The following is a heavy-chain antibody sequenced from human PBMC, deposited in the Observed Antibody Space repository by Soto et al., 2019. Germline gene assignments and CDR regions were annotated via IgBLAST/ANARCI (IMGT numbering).Heavy chain of an antibody. CDR1: GYTFTSYV. D-gene: IGHD5-18*01. Sequence: ASVKVSCKASGYTFTSYVISWVRQAPGQGLEWMGWISAYNGNTNYAQKLQGRVTMTTDTSTSTAYMELRSLRSDDTAVYYCARSGYSYGYGWFDPWGQGTLVTVSS. J-gene: IGHJ5*02. CDR2: ISAYNGNT. V-gene: IGHV1-18*01. CDR3: ARSGYSYGYGWFDP.